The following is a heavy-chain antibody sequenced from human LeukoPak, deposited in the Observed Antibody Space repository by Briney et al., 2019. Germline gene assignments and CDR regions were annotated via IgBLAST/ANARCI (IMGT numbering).Heavy chain of an antibody. Sequence: GGSLRLSCAASGFTFSDYYMNWIRQAPGKGLEWVSYISSGGTYTNYADSVKGRFTISRDNAKNSLYLQMNSLRAEDTAVYYCARDHPIAAAGTGAFDIWGQGTMVTVSS. CDR1: GFTFSDYY. CDR2: ISSGGTYT. CDR3: ARDHPIAAAGTGAFDI. D-gene: IGHD6-13*01. J-gene: IGHJ3*02. V-gene: IGHV3-11*05.